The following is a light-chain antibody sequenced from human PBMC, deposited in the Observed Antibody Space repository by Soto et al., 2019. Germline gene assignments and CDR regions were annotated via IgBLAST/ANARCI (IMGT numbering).Light chain of an antibody. Sequence: EIVLTQSPGTLSLSPGERVTLSGMASQSVSSTYLIWYQQKPGQAPRLLIYSVSSRATGIPDRFSGSGSGTDFTLTISSLEPEDSAVYYCQQYGSSPVTFGQGTRLEIK. CDR3: QQYGSSPVT. J-gene: IGKJ5*01. CDR1: QSVSSTY. V-gene: IGKV3-20*01. CDR2: SVS.